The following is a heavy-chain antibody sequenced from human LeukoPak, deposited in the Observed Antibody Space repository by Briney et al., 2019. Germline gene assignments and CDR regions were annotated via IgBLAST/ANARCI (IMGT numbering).Heavy chain of an antibody. CDR2: ISSSSSTI. V-gene: IGHV3-48*02. J-gene: IGHJ4*02. CDR3: ARDPHIAAAGTIFDY. D-gene: IGHD6-13*01. CDR1: GFTFSSCS. Sequence: VGSLRLSCAVSGFTFSSCSMNWVRQAPGKGLEWVSYISSSSSTIYYADSVKGRFTISRDNAKNSLYLQMNSLRDEDSAVYYCARDPHIAAAGTIFDYWGQGTLVTVSS.